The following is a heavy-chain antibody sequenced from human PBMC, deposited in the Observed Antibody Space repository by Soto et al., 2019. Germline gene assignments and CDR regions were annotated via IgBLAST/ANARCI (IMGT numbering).Heavy chain of an antibody. CDR2: IWYDGSNK. CDR1: GFTFSSYG. D-gene: IGHD3-10*01. Sequence: GGSLRLSCAASGFTFSSYGMHWVRQAPGKGLEWVAVIWYDGSNKYYADSVKGRFTISRDNSKNTLYLQMNSLRAEDTAVYYCARDEGLGVNYYYYGMDVWGQGTTVTVSS. V-gene: IGHV3-33*01. CDR3: ARDEGLGVNYYYYGMDV. J-gene: IGHJ6*02.